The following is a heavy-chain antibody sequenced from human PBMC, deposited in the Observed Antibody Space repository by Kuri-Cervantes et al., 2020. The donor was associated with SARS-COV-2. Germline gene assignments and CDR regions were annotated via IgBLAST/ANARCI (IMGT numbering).Heavy chain of an antibody. CDR1: GFTFSSYG. Sequence: GESLKISCAASGFTFSSYGMHRVRQAPGKGLEWVAVIWYDGSNKYYADSVKGRFTISRDNSKNTLYLQMNSLRAEDTAVYYCAREEYSSSWWGELGPFDYWGQGTLVTVSS. CDR3: AREEYSSSWWGELGPFDY. J-gene: IGHJ4*02. CDR2: IWYDGSNK. V-gene: IGHV3-33*08. D-gene: IGHD6-13*01.